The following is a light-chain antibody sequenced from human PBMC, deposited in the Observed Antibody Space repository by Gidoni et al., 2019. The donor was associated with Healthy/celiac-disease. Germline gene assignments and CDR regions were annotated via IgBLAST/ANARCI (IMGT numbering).Light chain of an antibody. CDR1: QSISSY. CDR2: AAS. CDR3: QQSYSTPI. J-gene: IGKJ5*01. V-gene: IGKV1-39*01. Sequence: DIQMTQSPSSLSASVGDRVTITCRASQSISSYLNWYQQKPGKATKPLIYAASSLQSGVPSRFSGSGSGTDFTLTISSLQPEDFATYYCQQSYSTPIFGQGTRLEIK.